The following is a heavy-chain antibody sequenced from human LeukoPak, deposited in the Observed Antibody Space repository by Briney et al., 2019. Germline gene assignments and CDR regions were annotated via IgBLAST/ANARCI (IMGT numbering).Heavy chain of an antibody. CDR1: GFSFKDYY. D-gene: IGHD6-13*01. CDR2: INVNGGAM. Sequence: KAGGSLRLSCAASGFSFKDYYYSWIRQAPGKGLEWVSYINVNGGAMYYADFVKGRFTISRENAQNSVYLEMNSLRDEDTAVYYCARGPRILAAGSYFFDYWGQGSLVTVSS. V-gene: IGHV3-11*01. CDR3: ARGPRILAAGSYFFDY. J-gene: IGHJ4*02.